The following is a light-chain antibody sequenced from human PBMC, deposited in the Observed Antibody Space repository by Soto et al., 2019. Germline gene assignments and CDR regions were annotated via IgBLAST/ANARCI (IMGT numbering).Light chain of an antibody. CDR2: AAS. Sequence: AIRMTQSPSSFSASTGDRVTITCRASQGISSYLAWYQQKPGKAPKLLIYAASTLQSGVPSRFSGSGSGTYLTLTIGCLQSEDFATYYCQQYYSYPITFGQGTRLEIK. V-gene: IGKV1-8*01. J-gene: IGKJ5*01. CDR3: QQYYSYPIT. CDR1: QGISSY.